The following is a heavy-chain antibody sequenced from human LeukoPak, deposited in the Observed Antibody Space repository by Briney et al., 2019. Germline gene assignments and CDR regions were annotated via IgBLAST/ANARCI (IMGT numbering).Heavy chain of an antibody. Sequence: PSETLSLTCTVSGGSISSTNYYWGWIRQPPGKGLEWIGSIYNSGSTYYNPSLKSRVIVSLDTSKNQFSLRLTSVTAADTAVYYCARDGAVVAATQVYNWFDPWGQGTLVTVSS. V-gene: IGHV4-39*07. D-gene: IGHD2-15*01. J-gene: IGHJ5*02. CDR2: IYNSGST. CDR1: GGSISSTNYY. CDR3: ARDGAVVAATQVYNWFDP.